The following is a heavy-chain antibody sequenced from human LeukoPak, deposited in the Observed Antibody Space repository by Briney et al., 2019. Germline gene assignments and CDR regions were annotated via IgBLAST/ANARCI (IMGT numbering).Heavy chain of an antibody. V-gene: IGHV3-30*02. Sequence: GGSLRLSCAASGFTFSGYGMHWVRQAPGKGLEWVAFIRYDGSNKYYADSVKGRFTISRDNSKNTLFLQMNSLRGEDTAVYYCAKDVGYGNYGSLDSWGQGTLVSVSS. D-gene: IGHD4-11*01. CDR1: GFTFSGYG. CDR3: AKDVGYGNYGSLDS. J-gene: IGHJ4*02. CDR2: IRYDGSNK.